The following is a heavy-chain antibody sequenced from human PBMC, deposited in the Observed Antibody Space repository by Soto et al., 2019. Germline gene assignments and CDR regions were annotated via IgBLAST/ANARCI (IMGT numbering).Heavy chain of an antibody. J-gene: IGHJ3*02. CDR3: VRDVAPDGDHRFDI. CDR1: GYTFTGYH. Sequence: QVQLVQSGAEVKKAGASVKVSCKASGYTFTGYHMHWVRQAPGQGLEWMGWVNPNSGATMYAQRFQGRVTMTRDTAISTAYMELSRLRSDDTAMYYCVRDVAPDGDHRFDIWAQGTMVTVSS. D-gene: IGHD2-21*01. CDR2: VNPNSGAT. V-gene: IGHV1-2*02.